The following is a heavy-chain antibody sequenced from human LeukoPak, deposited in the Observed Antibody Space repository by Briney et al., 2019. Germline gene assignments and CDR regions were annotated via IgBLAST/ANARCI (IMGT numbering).Heavy chain of an antibody. CDR3: TTEFQSGDWHAH. D-gene: IGHD2-15*01. Sequence: GGSLRLSCAASGFTFNNAWMGWVRQAPGGGLEWVGRIKSKTHGGTIDYAGSVKGRVTISRDDSINTLYLQMDSLKTEDTAVYYCTTEFQSGDWHAHWGQGTLVTVSS. CDR1: GFTFNNAW. J-gene: IGHJ5*02. CDR2: IKSKTHGGTI. V-gene: IGHV3-15*01.